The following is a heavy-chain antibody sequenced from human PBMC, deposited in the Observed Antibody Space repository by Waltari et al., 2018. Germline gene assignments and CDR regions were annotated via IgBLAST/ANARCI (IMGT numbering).Heavy chain of an antibody. CDR3: ATKRESSASGFDY. J-gene: IGHJ4*02. CDR1: GGSISSSSYY. D-gene: IGHD6-19*01. CDR2: IYYSGST. Sequence: QLQLQESGPGLVKPSETLSFTCTVSGGSISSSSYYWGWIRQPPGKGLQWIGSIYYSGSTDYNTSLKGRVTISFDTSKNQCAQKLSSVTAAETAVYYCATKRESSASGFDYWGQGTLVTVSS. V-gene: IGHV4-39*01.